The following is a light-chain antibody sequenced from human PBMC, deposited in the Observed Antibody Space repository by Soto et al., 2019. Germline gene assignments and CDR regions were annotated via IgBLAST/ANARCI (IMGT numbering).Light chain of an antibody. J-gene: IGLJ1*01. Sequence: QSALTQPASVSGSPGQSITISCTGTSSDVGGYHYVSWYQQHPGKAPKLMIYEVSNWPSGVSNRFSGSKSGNTASLTISGLQAEDEADYYCSSYTSSSTRVFGTGTKLTVL. CDR1: SSDVGGYHY. CDR2: EVS. V-gene: IGLV2-14*01. CDR3: SSYTSSSTRV.